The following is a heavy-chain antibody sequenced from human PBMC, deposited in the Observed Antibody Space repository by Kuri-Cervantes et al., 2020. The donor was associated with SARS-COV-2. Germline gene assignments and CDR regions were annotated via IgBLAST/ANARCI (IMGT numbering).Heavy chain of an antibody. D-gene: IGHD6-13*01. CDR3: ARVGSSSWRDLDWDY. CDR2: IKQDGSEK. Sequence: GESLKISCAASGLTFSCYWMSWVRQAPGKGLEWVANIKQDGSEKYYGVSVKGRVTISRDNAKNSLYLQMNSLRAEDTAVYYCARVGSSSWRDLDWDYWGQGTRVTGYS. J-gene: IGHJ4*02. CDR1: GLTFSCYW. V-gene: IGHV3-7*01.